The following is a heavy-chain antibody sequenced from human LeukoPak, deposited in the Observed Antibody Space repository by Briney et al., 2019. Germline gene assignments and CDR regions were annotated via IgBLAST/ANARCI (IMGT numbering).Heavy chain of an antibody. Sequence: GGSLRLSCADSGFTFSSHWMHWVRQAPGKGLVWVSRIKYDASSTSYADSVKGRFTISRDNAKNTLYLQTNSLRAEDTAVYYCARGATCAYYQDYWGQGTLVTVSS. CDR3: ARGATCAYYQDY. D-gene: IGHD1-26*01. J-gene: IGHJ4*02. V-gene: IGHV3-74*01. CDR1: GFTFSSHW. CDR2: IKYDASST.